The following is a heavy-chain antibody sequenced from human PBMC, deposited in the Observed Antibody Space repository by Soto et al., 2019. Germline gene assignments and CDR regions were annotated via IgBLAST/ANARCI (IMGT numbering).Heavy chain of an antibody. J-gene: IGHJ4*02. CDR2: IYYSGST. V-gene: IGHV4-61*01. Sequence: QVQLQESGPGLVKPSETLSLTYTVSGGSVSSGSYYWSWIRQPPGKGLEWIGYIYYSGSTNYNPSLKSRVTISVDTSKNQFSLKLSSVTAADTAVYYCARGDGYNQVDWGQGTLVTVSS. CDR1: GGSVSSGSYY. D-gene: IGHD2-21*01. CDR3: ARGDGYNQVD.